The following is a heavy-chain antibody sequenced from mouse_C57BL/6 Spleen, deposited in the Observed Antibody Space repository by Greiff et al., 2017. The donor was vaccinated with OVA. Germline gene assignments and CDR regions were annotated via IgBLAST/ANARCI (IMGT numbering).Heavy chain of an antibody. CDR3: TRHYGSSHYYAMDY. Sequence: VQLQQSGAELVRPGASVTLSCKASGYTFTDYEMHWVKQTPVHGLEWIGAIDPETGGTAYNQKFKGKAILTADKASSTAYMELRSLTSEDSAVYYCTRHYGSSHYYAMDYWGQGTSGTVSS. V-gene: IGHV1-15*01. CDR2: IDPETGGT. CDR1: GYTFTDYE. J-gene: IGHJ4*01. D-gene: IGHD1-1*01.